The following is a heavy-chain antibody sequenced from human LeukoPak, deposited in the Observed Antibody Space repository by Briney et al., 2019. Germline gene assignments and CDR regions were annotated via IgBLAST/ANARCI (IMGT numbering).Heavy chain of an antibody. J-gene: IGHJ4*02. Sequence: GGSLSLSCAASGFSSSSYSMNWVRQAPGKGLEWVSSISSSSSYIYYADSVKSRFTISRDNATNSLYLQMNSLRAEDTAVYYCARGSAVAGSDYWGGRTGVSVSS. D-gene: IGHD6-13*01. CDR3: ARGSAVAGSDY. CDR2: ISSSSSYI. CDR1: GFSSSSYS. V-gene: IGHV3-21*01.